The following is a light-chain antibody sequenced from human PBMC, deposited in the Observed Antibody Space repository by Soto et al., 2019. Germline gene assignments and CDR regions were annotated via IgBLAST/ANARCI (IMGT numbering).Light chain of an antibody. CDR1: QSLEYSDGKTY. J-gene: IGKJ1*01. Sequence: DVVMTQSPLSLPVTLGQPASISCTSSQSLEYSDGKTYLNWFLQRPGQSPRRLIYKVSNRDSGVPDRFSGSGSGTDFTLKISRVEAEDVGVYYCMQGTHWPPTFGQGTKVDIK. CDR2: KVS. CDR3: MQGTHWPPT. V-gene: IGKV2-30*01.